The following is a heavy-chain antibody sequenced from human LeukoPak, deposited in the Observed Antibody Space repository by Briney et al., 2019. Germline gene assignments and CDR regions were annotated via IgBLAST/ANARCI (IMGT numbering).Heavy chain of an antibody. Sequence: GGSLRLSCAASGFTFSSYAIHWVRQAPGKGLEWVAVISYDGSNKYYADSVKGRFTISRDNSKNTLYLQMNSLRAEDTAVYYCARGAIAAAGGAFDIWGQGTMVTVSS. CDR3: ARGAIAAAGGAFDI. J-gene: IGHJ3*02. V-gene: IGHV3-30-3*01. CDR1: GFTFSSYA. CDR2: ISYDGSNK. D-gene: IGHD6-13*01.